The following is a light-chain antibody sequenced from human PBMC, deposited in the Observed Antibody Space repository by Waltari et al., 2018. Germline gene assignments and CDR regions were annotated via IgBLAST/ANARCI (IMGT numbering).Light chain of an antibody. CDR1: QGVIAY. Sequence: AIRMTQSPSSLSASIGDRVTISCRASQGVIAYLAWYQPKPGKAPSLLIHAASTLQSGVPSRFSGSGTGTDFTLTITCLQSEDFATYYCQQYHDYPWTFGQGTKVDI. CDR3: QQYHDYPWT. CDR2: AAS. J-gene: IGKJ1*01. V-gene: IGKV1-8*01.